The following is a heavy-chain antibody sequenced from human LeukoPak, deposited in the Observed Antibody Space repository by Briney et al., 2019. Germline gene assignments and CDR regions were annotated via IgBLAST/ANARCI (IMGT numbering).Heavy chain of an antibody. CDR3: AKRLGGIVVVPAARGAFDY. V-gene: IGHV3-23*01. Sequence: GGSLRLSCAASGSTFSSYAMSWVRQAPGKGLEWVSAISGSGGSTYYADSVKGRFTISRDNSKNTLYLQMNSLRAEDTAVYYCAKRLGGIVVVPAARGAFDYWGQGTLVTVSS. CDR2: ISGSGGST. J-gene: IGHJ4*02. CDR1: GSTFSSYA. D-gene: IGHD2-2*01.